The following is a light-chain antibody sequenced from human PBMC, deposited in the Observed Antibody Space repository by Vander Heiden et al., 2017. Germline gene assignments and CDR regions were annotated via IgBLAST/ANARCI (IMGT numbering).Light chain of an antibody. V-gene: IGLV2-14*01. CDR2: EVR. Sequence: QSALTQPAPVSGSPGQSITISCTGTSSDVGRYNYVSWYQQHPGKAPKLLIYEVRNRPSGVSNRFSGSKSGSTASLTISGLQAEDDADYYCSSYTSSTLYVFGTGTKVTVL. J-gene: IGLJ1*01. CDR1: SSDVGRYNY. CDR3: SSYTSSTLYV.